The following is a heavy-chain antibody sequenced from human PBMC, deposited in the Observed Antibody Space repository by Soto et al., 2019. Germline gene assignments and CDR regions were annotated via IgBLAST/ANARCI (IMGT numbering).Heavy chain of an antibody. CDR1: GYTFSSYA. V-gene: IGHV1-3*01. D-gene: IGHD7-27*01. CDR3: ARDTGDGTFDF. Sequence: QVHLVQSGAEVRKPGASVKVSCKASGYTFSSYAMHWVRQAHGQRLEWMGWINAGYGNTKSSQKFQDRVTISRETSASTAYMELTSLRSEDTAGDYCARDTGDGTFDFWGQGTLVTVSS. CDR2: INAGYGNT. J-gene: IGHJ4*02.